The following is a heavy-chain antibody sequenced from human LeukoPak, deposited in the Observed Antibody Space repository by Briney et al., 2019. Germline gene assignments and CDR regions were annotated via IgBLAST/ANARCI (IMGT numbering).Heavy chain of an antibody. CDR1: GGSITSYY. CDR2: LYYSGST. CDR3: AMGITMSY. J-gene: IGHJ4*02. D-gene: IGHD3-22*01. V-gene: IGHV4-59*12. Sequence: SETLSLTCSVSGGSITSYYWNWIRQPPGKGLEWIGYLYYSGSTNYNPSLKSRVTISVDTSKNQFSLKLSSVTAADTAVYYCAMGITMSYWGQGTLVTVSS.